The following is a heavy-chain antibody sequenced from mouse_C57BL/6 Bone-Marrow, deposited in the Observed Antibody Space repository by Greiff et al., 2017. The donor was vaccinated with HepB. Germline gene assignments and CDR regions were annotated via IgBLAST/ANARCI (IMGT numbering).Heavy chain of an antibody. V-gene: IGHV3-6*01. D-gene: IGHD2-2*01. Sequence: ESGPGLVKPSQSLSLTCSVTGYSITSGYYWNWIRQFPGNKLEWVGYISYDGSNNYNPSLKNRISITRYTSKNQFFLKLNSVTTEDTATYYCARDGYYFDYWGQGTTLTVSS. CDR3: ARDGYYFDY. CDR1: GYSITSGYY. CDR2: ISYDGSN. J-gene: IGHJ2*01.